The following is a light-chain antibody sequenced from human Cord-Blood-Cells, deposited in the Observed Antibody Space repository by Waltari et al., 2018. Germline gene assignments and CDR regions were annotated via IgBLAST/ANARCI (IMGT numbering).Light chain of an antibody. CDR2: DVS. Sequence: QSALTQPASVSGSPGQSITISCTGTSSDVGGYNYVSWYQQHPGKAPKLMIYDVSNRPSGVSNRFSCSKSGNTPSLTISGLQAEAEADYYCSSYTSSITLVVFGGGTKLTVL. V-gene: IGLV2-14*01. J-gene: IGLJ2*01. CDR1: SSDVGGYNY. CDR3: SSYTSSITLVV.